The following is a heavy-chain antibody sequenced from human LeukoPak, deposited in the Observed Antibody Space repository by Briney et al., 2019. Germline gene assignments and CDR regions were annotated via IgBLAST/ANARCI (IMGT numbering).Heavy chain of an antibody. J-gene: IGHJ4*02. CDR3: ARSTDWYAAY. Sequence: GGSLRLSCAASGFTFGVYSMNWVRQAPGKGLEWISYITGTSTTIYYADSVRGRFTISRDNAKNSLYLQLNNLRADDTAVYYCARSTDWYAAYWGQGTLVTVSS. V-gene: IGHV3-48*01. CDR1: GFTFGVYS. D-gene: IGHD3-9*01. CDR2: ITGTSTTI.